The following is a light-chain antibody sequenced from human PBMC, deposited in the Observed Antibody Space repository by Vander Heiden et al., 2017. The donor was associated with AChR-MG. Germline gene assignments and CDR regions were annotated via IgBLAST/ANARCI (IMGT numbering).Light chain of an antibody. J-gene: IGLJ2*01. CDR1: SSNIGSNT. CDR3: AAWDDSLNGVV. CDR2: SNN. Sequence: QSVPTQPPSPSGTPGQWVTISCSGGSSNIGSNTVNWYQQRPGTAPKLLIYSNNQRPSGVPDRFSGSKSGTSASLAISGLQSEDEADYYCAAWDDSLNGVVFGGGTKLTVL. V-gene: IGLV1-44*01.